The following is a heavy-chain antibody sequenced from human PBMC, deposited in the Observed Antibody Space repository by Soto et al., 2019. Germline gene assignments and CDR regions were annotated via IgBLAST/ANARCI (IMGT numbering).Heavy chain of an antibody. Sequence: SGPTLVNPTQTLTLTCTFSGFSLSTSGMRVSWIRQPPGKALEWLARIDWDDDKFYSTSLKTRLTISKDTSKNQVVLTMTNMDPVDTATYYCARSYYDYYDSSGYYVDYWGQGTLVTVS. J-gene: IGHJ4*02. CDR2: IDWDDDK. D-gene: IGHD3-22*01. CDR3: ARSYYDYYDSSGYYVDY. CDR1: GFSLSTSGMR. V-gene: IGHV2-70*04.